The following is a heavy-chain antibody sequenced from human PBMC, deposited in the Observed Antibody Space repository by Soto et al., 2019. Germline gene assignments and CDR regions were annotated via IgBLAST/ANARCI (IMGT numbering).Heavy chain of an antibody. J-gene: IGHJ4*02. CDR3: TSEGAASTDYGCNLDF. D-gene: IGHD3-10*01. CDR1: GDSVSSSRAA. CDR2: TYDRSKWYD. V-gene: IGHV6-1*01. Sequence: SQTLSLTCAISGDSVSSSRAAWNWIRQSPSRGLEWLGRTYDRSKWYDDYAVSVKGRITINPDTSKNQFSLHLNSVTPEDTAVYYCTSEGAASTDYGCNLDFWAPRTLVPVS.